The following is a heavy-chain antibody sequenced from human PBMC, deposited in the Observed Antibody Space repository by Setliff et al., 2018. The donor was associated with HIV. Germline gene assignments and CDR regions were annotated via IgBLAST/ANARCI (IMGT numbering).Heavy chain of an antibody. CDR2: IHYSRGS. CDR1: GVSISGPIGITYY. D-gene: IGHD1-1*01. Sequence: PSETLSLTCSVSGVSISGPIGITYYWDWLRQPPGKGLEWIGNIHYSRGSSYNASLKSRVTMSLDTSKNHFSLKLCSGAAADTAVYYCARRYHDASGFYNSWGQGVLVTAPQ. CDR3: ARRYHDASGFYNS. V-gene: IGHV4-39*02. J-gene: IGHJ4*02.